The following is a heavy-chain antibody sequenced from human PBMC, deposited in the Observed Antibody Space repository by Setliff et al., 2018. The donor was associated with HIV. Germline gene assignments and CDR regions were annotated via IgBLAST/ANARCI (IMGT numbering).Heavy chain of an antibody. D-gene: IGHD6-19*01. V-gene: IGHV4-59*01. J-gene: IGHJ1*01. CDR1: GGSLSSYY. CDR2: IYYSGSD. Sequence: SETLSLTCTLSGGSLSSYYWGWIRQPPGQGLELIGYIYYSGSDTYNPSLKSRVTISIDTSKNQFSLNLTSVTAADSATYYCARVSRGWYLGAEVAEYFDHWGQGTLVTSPQ. CDR3: ARVSRGWYLGAEVAEYFDH.